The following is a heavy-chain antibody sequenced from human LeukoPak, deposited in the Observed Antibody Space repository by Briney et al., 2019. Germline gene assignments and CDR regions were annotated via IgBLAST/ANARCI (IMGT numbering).Heavy chain of an antibody. D-gene: IGHD2-2*02. CDR2: IFSNDEK. Sequence: SGPTLVNPTETLTLTCTVSGFSLSNARMGVSWIRQPPGKALEWLAHIFSNDEKSYSTSLKSRLTISKDTSKSQVVLTMTNMDPVDTATYYCARGYCSSTSCYMGSNNWFDPWGKGTLVTVSS. J-gene: IGHJ5*02. CDR3: ARGYCSSTSCYMGSNNWFDP. V-gene: IGHV2-26*01. CDR1: GFSLSNARMG.